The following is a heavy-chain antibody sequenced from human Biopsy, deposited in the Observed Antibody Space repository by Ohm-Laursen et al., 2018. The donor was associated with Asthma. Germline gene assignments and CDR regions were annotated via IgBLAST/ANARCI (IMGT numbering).Heavy chain of an antibody. J-gene: IGHJ4*02. D-gene: IGHD5-12*01. Sequence: SETLSLTCSVSGGSVSSDKYYWSWIRQPPGKGLEWIAYIFYSGATNYNPALKSRVAQSIDTSKSQFSLRLNSLSAADTAVYYCARGTIVAGIDYWGRGTLVTASS. CDR2: IFYSGAT. CDR1: GGSVSSDKYY. V-gene: IGHV4-61*01. CDR3: ARGTIVAGIDY.